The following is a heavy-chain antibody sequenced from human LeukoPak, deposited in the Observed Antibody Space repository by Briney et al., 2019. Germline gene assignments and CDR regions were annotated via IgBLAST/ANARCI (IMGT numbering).Heavy chain of an antibody. Sequence: GGSLRLSCATSGFTFSNYAIHWVRQAPGKGLEWVADISFDGDNEYFADSVRGRFMIARDNSKNTVYLQMNSLTIEDTAVYYCAREPSGNFGQLVSSAEYFQHWGQGTRVTVSS. J-gene: IGHJ1*01. CDR2: ISFDGDNE. V-gene: IGHV3-30-3*01. CDR3: AREPSGNFGQLVSSAEYFQH. CDR1: GFTFSNYA. D-gene: IGHD5/OR15-5a*01.